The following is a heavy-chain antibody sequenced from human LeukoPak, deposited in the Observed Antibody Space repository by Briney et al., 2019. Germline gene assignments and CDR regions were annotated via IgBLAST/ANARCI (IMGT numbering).Heavy chain of an antibody. CDR3: ARRGPLYSGSFALYHYYYMDV. Sequence: GGFLRLSCAASGFTFSSYSMNWVRQAPGKGLEWVSSISSSSSYIYYADSVRGRFTISRDNAKNSLYLQMNSLRAEDTAVYYCARRGPLYSGSFALYHYYYMDVWGKGTTVTVSS. CDR1: GFTFSSYS. V-gene: IGHV3-21*01. J-gene: IGHJ6*03. D-gene: IGHD1-26*01. CDR2: ISSSSSYI.